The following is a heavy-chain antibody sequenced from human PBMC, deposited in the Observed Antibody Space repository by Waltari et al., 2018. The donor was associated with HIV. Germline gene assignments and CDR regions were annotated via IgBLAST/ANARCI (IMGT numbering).Heavy chain of an antibody. CDR2: IYHSGST. J-gene: IGHJ4*02. CDR1: GYSISSGYY. V-gene: IGHV4-38-2*02. CDR3: ARDQRYYGSGSDYGAVDY. Sequence: QVQLQESGPGLVKPSETLSLTCTVSGYSISSGYYWGWIRQPPGQGLEWIGSIYHSGSTYYTPPVTRRVTRSVDTSKNQFSLKLSSVTAADTAVYYCARDQRYYGSGSDYGAVDYWGQGTLVTVSS. D-gene: IGHD3-10*01.